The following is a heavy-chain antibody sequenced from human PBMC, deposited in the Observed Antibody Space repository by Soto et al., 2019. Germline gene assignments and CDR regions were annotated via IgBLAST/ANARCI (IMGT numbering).Heavy chain of an antibody. V-gene: IGHV4-59*08. Sequence: SETLSLTCTVSGGSITNYYYSWIRQPPGKGLEWIGYIFHTGTTSYNPSLKSRVTLSVDTSQSQFSLKLNSVTAADTAVYYCNTEAYDKSGSLAFDIWGPGTLVTVSS. CDR1: GGSITNYY. CDR3: NTEAYDKSGSLAFDI. CDR2: IFHTGTT. D-gene: IGHD3-22*01. J-gene: IGHJ3*02.